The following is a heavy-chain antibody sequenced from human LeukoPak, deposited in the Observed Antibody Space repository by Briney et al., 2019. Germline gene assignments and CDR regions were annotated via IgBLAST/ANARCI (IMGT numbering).Heavy chain of an antibody. Sequence: GESLKISFKGSGYSFTSYWIGWLRQMPGKDLVWMGIFYPGDTDTRYSPSFQGQVTISAEKSISTAYLQWSSLKASDTAMYYCARTCVMITFRGVIVPCSSFDYWGQGTVVTVSS. CDR3: ARTCVMITFRGVIVPCSSFDY. D-gene: IGHD3-16*02. CDR2: FYPGDTDT. V-gene: IGHV5-51*01. CDR1: GYSFTSYW. J-gene: IGHJ4*02.